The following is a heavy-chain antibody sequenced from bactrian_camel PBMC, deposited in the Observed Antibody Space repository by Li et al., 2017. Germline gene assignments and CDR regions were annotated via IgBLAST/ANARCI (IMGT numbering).Heavy chain of an antibody. CDR1: GRGLYK. CDR2: PYGAANT. J-gene: IGHJ4*01. D-gene: IGHD1*01. V-gene: IGHV3S53*01. CDR3: AADTRGDVLADALIIPT. Sequence: HVQLVESGGGSAQAGGSLRLSCAASGRGLYKMAWFRQAPGKEREGVAWPYGAANTNYAASVKGRFTISQDGAKNTLYLHMNNLKPEDAGLYYCAADTRGDVLADALIIPTGARGPRSPSP.